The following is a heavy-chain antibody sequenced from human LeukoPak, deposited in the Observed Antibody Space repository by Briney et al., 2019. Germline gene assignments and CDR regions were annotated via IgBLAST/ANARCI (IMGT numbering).Heavy chain of an antibody. V-gene: IGHV4-4*07. D-gene: IGHD3-10*01. CDR1: GGSISSYY. CDR2: IYTSGST. J-gene: IGHJ4*02. CDR3: ARRSYYGSGSPPHFFDY. Sequence: SETLSLTCTVSGGSISSYYWSWIRQPAGKGLEWIGRIYTSGSTNYNPSLKSRVTMSVDTSKNQFSLKLSSVTAADTAVYYCARRSYYGSGSPPHFFDYWGQGTLVTVSS.